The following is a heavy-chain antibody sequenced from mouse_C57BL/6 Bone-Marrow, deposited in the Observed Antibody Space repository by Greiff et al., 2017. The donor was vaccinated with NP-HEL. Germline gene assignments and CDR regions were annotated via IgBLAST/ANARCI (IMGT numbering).Heavy chain of an antibody. V-gene: IGHV5-9-1*02. J-gene: IGHJ2*01. CDR2: ISSGGDYI. Sequence: EVKLMESGEGLVKPGGSLKLSCAASGFTFSSYAMSWVRQTPEKRLEWVAYISSGGDYIYYADTVKGRFTISRDNARNTLYLQMSSLKSEDTAMYYCTRVLVLYYFDYWGQGTTLTVSS. CDR1: GFTFSSYA. CDR3: TRVLVLYYFDY. D-gene: IGHD1-1*02.